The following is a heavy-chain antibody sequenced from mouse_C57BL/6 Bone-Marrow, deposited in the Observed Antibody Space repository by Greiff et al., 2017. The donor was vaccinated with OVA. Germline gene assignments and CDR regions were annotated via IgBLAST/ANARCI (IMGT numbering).Heavy chain of an antibody. D-gene: IGHD1-1*01. J-gene: IGHJ2*01. CDR2: IYPGDGDT. CDR1: GYAFSSSW. CDR3: ARVGYYYGSSFDY. V-gene: IGHV1-82*01. Sequence: VQLQQSGPELVKPGASVKISCKASGYAFSSSWMNWVKQRPGKGLEWIGRIYPGDGDTNYNGKFKGKATLTADKSSSTAYMQLSSLTSEDSAVYVCARVGYYYGSSFDYWGQGTTLTVSS.